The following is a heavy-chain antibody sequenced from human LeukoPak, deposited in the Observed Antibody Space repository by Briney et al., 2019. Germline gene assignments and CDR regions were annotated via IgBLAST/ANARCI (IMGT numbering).Heavy chain of an antibody. CDR2: ISGSGETT. D-gene: IGHD3-22*01. J-gene: IGHJ4*02. CDR3: AKTHGYFDQ. Sequence: GGSLRLSCAASGFTSSSYGMTWLRQTPAKGLEWVSAISGSGETTYYSDSVKGRFTISRDNSKNTLFLQMNSLRVEDAAMYYCAKTHGYFDQWGQGTLVAVSS. V-gene: IGHV3-23*01. CDR1: GFTSSSYG.